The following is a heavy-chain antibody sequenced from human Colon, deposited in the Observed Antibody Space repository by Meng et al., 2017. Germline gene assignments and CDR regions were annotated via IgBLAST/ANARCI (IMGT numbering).Heavy chain of an antibody. D-gene: IGHD4/OR15-4a*01. CDR1: GFTLTGYT. V-gene: IGHV1-3*01. CDR3: ARGTIARTATARGW. CDR2: INAADGST. Sequence: ASVKVSCKTPGFTLTGYTLHWVRQAPGQSLEWMGWINAADGSTQYSQKFLDKVTITRDTSARTTYMELSSLRSEDTAVYYCARGTIARTATARGWWGQRTLVTVSS. J-gene: IGHJ4*02.